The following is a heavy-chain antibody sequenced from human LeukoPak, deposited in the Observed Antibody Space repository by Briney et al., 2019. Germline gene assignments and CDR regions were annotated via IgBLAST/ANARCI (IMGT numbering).Heavy chain of an antibody. V-gene: IGHV1-18*04. J-gene: IGHJ4*02. CDR3: ARDVLSDDY. CDR2: ISAYNGNT. D-gene: IGHD2-15*01. Sequence: ASVKVSCKASGYTYTSYYMHWVRQAPGQGLEWMGWISAYNGNTNYAQKLQGRVTMTTDTSTSTAYMELRSLRSDDTAVYYCARDVLSDDYWGQGTLVTVSS. CDR1: GYTYTSYY.